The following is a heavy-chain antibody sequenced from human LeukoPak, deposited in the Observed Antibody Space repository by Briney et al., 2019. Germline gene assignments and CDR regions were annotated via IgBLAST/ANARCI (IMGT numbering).Heavy chain of an antibody. CDR1: GGSISTYY. V-gene: IGHV4-59*01. CDR2: IYYSGST. J-gene: IGHJ4*02. Sequence: SETLSLSCTVPGGSISTYYWSWIRQPPGKGLEWIGYIYYSGSTTYNPSLKSRVSISVDRSKNQFSLRLSSVTAADTAVYFCASVPYDSSGYAPFDYWGQGTLVTVSS. D-gene: IGHD3-22*01. CDR3: ASVPYDSSGYAPFDY.